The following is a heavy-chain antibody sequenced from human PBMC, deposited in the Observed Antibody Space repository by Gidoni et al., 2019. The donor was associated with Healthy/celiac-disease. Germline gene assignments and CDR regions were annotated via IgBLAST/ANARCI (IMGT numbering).Heavy chain of an antibody. Sequence: QVQLVASGGGLVKPGGFLRLSCAASGSPFSASYMLWILQAQGKGLEWVSYISSSSSDTNYADSVKGRFTISRDNAKNSLYLQMNSLRAEDTAVYYCARDRSVLRYFDWLHYWYFDLWGRGTLVTVSS. J-gene: IGHJ2*01. CDR1: GSPFSASY. CDR2: ISSSSSDT. V-gene: IGHV3-11*06. CDR3: ARDRSVLRYFDWLHYWYFDL. D-gene: IGHD3-9*01.